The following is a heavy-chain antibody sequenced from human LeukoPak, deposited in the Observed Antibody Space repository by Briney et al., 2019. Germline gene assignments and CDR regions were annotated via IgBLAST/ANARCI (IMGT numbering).Heavy chain of an antibody. J-gene: IGHJ4*02. Sequence: PGGSLRLSCAASGFTFSSYAMSWVRQAPGKGLEWVSAISGSGGSTYYADSVKGRFTISRDNAKNSLYLQMNSLRAEDTAVYYCARVREVVPAAIDAFDYWGQGTLVTVSS. CDR1: GFTFSSYA. CDR2: ISGSGGST. V-gene: IGHV3-23*01. D-gene: IGHD2-2*01. CDR3: ARVREVVPAAIDAFDY.